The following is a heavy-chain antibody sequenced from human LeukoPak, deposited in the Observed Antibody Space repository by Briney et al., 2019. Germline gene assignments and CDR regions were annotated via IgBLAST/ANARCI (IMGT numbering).Heavy chain of an antibody. J-gene: IGHJ4*02. CDR2: LYYSGST. V-gene: IGHV4-30-4*08. CDR3: ARVLGYCSGGSCSRHFDY. D-gene: IGHD2-15*01. Sequence: SQTLSLTCTVSGGSISSGDYYWSWIRQPPGKGLEWIGYLYYSGSTYYNPSLKSRVTISVDTSKNQFSLKLSSVTAADTAVYYCARVLGYCSGGSCSRHFDYWGQGTLVTVSS. CDR1: GGSISSGDYY.